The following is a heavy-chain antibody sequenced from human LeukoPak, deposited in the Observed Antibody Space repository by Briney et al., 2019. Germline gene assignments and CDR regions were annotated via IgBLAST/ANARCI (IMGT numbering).Heavy chain of an antibody. CDR2: IGTAGDT. V-gene: IGHV3-13*01. Sequence: GGSLRLSCAASGFTFSSYDMHWVRHATGKGLEWVSAIGTAGDTYYPGSVKGRFPISRENAKNSLYLQMNSLRAGDTAVYYCTRDLAFYYYDSSGYFGAFDIWGQGTMVTVSS. D-gene: IGHD3-22*01. CDR3: TRDLAFYYYDSSGYFGAFDI. J-gene: IGHJ3*02. CDR1: GFTFSSYD.